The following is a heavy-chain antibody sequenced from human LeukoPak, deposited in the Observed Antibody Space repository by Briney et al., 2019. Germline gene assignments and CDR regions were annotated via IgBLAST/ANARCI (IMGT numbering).Heavy chain of an antibody. CDR3: ARDPRKGYSSGWYSFGAFDI. Sequence: SETLSLTCAVYGGSFSGYYWSWIRQPPGKGLEWIGEINHSGSTNYNPSLKGRVTISVDTSKNQFSLKLSSVTAADTAVYYCARDPRKGYSSGWYSFGAFDIWGQGTMVTVSS. CDR1: GGSFSGYY. V-gene: IGHV4-34*01. CDR2: INHSGST. D-gene: IGHD6-19*01. J-gene: IGHJ3*02.